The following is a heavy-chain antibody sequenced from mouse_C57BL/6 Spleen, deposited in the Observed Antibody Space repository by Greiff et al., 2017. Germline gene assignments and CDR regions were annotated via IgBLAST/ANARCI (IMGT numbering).Heavy chain of an antibody. CDR2: IDPNSGGT. Sequence: QVQLQPPGAELVKPGASVKLSCKASGYTFTRYWMHWVQPRPGRGLAWIGRIDPNSGGTKYNETFKSKATLPVDKPSSTAYMQLSSLPSEDAAVYYCARSDDGDYYFDYWGQGTTLTVSS. CDR3: ARSDDGDYYFDY. J-gene: IGHJ2*01. CDR1: GYTFTRYW. V-gene: IGHV1-72*01. D-gene: IGHD2-3*01.